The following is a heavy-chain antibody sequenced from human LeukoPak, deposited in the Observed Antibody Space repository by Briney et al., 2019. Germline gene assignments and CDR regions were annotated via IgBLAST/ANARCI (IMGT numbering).Heavy chain of an antibody. Sequence: GGSLRLSCAASGFTFKTYTMHWVRQAPGMGLEWVSSISSSSSYIFYADSVKGRFTISRDNAKNSLYLQMSSLRAEDTAVYYCARGMEWELWGQGTLVTVSS. CDR3: ARGMEWEL. V-gene: IGHV3-21*01. D-gene: IGHD1-26*01. CDR1: GFTFKTYT. CDR2: ISSSSSYI. J-gene: IGHJ4*02.